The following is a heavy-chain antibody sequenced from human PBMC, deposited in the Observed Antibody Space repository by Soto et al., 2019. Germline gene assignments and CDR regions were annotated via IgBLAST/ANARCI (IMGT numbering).Heavy chain of an antibody. J-gene: IGHJ6*02. CDR2: IIPIFGTA. D-gene: IGHD3-3*01. CDR1: GGTFSSYA. CDR3: ARDGITIFGVAHHINGMDV. V-gene: IGHV1-69*13. Sequence: GASVKGSCKASGGTFSSYAIGWVRQAPGQGLEWMGGIIPIFGTANYAQKFQGRVTINAEESRSTAYMELSRLRSEDTAVYYCARDGITIFGVAHHINGMDVWGQGTTVTVSS.